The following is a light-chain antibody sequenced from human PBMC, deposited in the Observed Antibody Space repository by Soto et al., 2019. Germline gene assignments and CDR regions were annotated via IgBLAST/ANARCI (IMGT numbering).Light chain of an antibody. J-gene: IGLJ2*01. CDR1: SSNIGAGYD. CDR2: ANS. CDR3: QSYDSSLSGSKV. Sequence: QSVLTQPPSVSGAPGQRLTISCTGSSSNIGAGYDVHWYQQFPGTAPKLLIYANSNRPSGVPDRFSGSKSGTSASLAITGLRAEDEAYYYCQSYDSSLSGSKVFGGGTKVTVL. V-gene: IGLV1-40*01.